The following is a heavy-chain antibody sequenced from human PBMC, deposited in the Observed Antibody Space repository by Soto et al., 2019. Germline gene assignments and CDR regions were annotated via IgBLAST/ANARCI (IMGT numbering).Heavy chain of an antibody. Sequence: QVQLVQSGAEVKKPGSSMEVSCQASGGTFSTYSLNWVRQAPGQGLGWMGGIIPVFGTPNYAQKFQGRVTITADESTSTAYMELTSLTSEDTAVYYCARKMNTAKTYGLDVWGQGTTVTVSS. J-gene: IGHJ6*02. CDR1: GGTFSTYS. V-gene: IGHV1-69*01. D-gene: IGHD4-17*01. CDR3: ARKMNTAKTYGLDV. CDR2: IIPVFGTP.